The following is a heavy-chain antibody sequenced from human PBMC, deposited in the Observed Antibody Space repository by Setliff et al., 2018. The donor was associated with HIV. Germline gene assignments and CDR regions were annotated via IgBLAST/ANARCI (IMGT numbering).Heavy chain of an antibody. J-gene: IGHJ4*02. Sequence: GPSVKVSCKATGGTFSSYAMSWVRQAPGQGLEWMGRIIPVYITSTYAQKFQGRVIIFADASTNTAYLEFSSLKYEDTAVYFCAREGGTIAAATFFFDNWGQGTLVTVSS. V-gene: IGHV1-69*13. D-gene: IGHD6-25*01. CDR1: GGTFSSYA. CDR3: AREGGTIAAATFFFDN. CDR2: IIPVYITS.